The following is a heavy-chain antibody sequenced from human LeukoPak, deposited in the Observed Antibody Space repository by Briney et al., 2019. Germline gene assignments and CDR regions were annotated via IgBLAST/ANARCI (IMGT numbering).Heavy chain of an antibody. CDR3: ARKSGIFGVVIIDY. J-gene: IGHJ4*02. D-gene: IGHD3-3*02. CDR1: GGTFSSYD. V-gene: IGHV1-8*02. Sequence: ASVKVSCKASGGTFSSYDINWVRQATGQGLEWMGWMNPNSGNTGYAQKFQGRVTMTRNTSISTAYMELSSLRSEDTAVYYCARKSGIFGVVIIDYWGQGTLVTVSS. CDR2: MNPNSGNT.